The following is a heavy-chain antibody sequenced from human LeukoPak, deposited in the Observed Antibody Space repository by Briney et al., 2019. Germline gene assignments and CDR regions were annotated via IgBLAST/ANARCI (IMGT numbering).Heavy chain of an antibody. D-gene: IGHD3-9*01. Sequence: GRSLRLSCAASGFTFSSYAMHWVRQAPGKGLEWVAVISYDGSNKYYADSVKGRFTISRDNSKNTLYLQMNSLRAEDTAVYYCARDSGREGILTGYYRGDAFDIWGQGTMVTVSS. CDR1: GFTFSSYA. V-gene: IGHV3-30-3*01. CDR2: ISYDGSNK. CDR3: ARDSGREGILTGYYRGDAFDI. J-gene: IGHJ3*02.